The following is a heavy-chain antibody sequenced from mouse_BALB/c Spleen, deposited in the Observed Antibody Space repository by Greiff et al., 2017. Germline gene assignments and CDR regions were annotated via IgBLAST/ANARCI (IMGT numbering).Heavy chain of an antibody. CDR2: IFPGSGNT. CDR3: ARNIFDYYGYLFDY. Sequence: QVQLQQSGPELVKPGASVKISCKASGYSFTSYYIHWVKQRPGQGLEWIGWIFPGSGNTKYNEKFKGKATLTADTSSSTAYMQLSSLTSEDSAVYFCARNIFDYYGYLFDYWGQGTTLTVSS. CDR1: GYSFTSYY. V-gene: IGHV1-66*01. D-gene: IGHD1-2*01. J-gene: IGHJ2*01.